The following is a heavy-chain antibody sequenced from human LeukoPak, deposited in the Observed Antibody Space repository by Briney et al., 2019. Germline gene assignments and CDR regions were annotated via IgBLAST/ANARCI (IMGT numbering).Heavy chain of an antibody. D-gene: IGHD6-13*01. J-gene: IGHJ4*02. Sequence: SETLSLPCTVSGGSVSSYYWSWIRQPPGKGLEWIGYIYYSGSTNYNPSLKSRVTISVDTSKNQFSLKLRSVPAADTAVYYCASRSAYSSSWYYFDYWGQGTLVTVSS. CDR1: GGSVSSYY. CDR3: ASRSAYSSSWYYFDY. CDR2: IYYSGST. V-gene: IGHV4-59*08.